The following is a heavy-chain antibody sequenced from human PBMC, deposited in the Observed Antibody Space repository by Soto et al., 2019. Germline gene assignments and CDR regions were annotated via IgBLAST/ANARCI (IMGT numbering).Heavy chain of an antibody. CDR3: ARAQTSLGYCSSTSCQREYYYYYGMDV. CDR1: VGSISSGGYY. Sequence: SEALSLTWTASVGSISSGGYYWGWIRQHPGKGLEWIGYIYYSGSTYYNPSLKSRVTISVDTSKNQFSLKLSSVTAADTAVYYCARAQTSLGYCSSTSCQREYYYYYGMDVWGQATTVTVSS. D-gene: IGHD2-2*01. V-gene: IGHV4-31*02. CDR2: IYYSGST. J-gene: IGHJ6*02.